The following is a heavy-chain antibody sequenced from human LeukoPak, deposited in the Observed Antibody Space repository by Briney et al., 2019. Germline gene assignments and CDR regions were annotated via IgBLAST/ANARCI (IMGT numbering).Heavy chain of an antibody. CDR3: ASSPTVDYYGMDV. J-gene: IGHJ6*02. CDR1: GGSISSYY. CDR2: IYYSGST. D-gene: IGHD4-23*01. V-gene: IGHV4-59*08. Sequence: SETLSLTCTVSGGSISSYYWSWIRQPPGKGLEWIGYIYYSGSTNYNPSLKSRVTITVDTSKNQFSLKLSSVTAADTAVYYCASSPTVDYYGMDVWGQGTTVTVSS.